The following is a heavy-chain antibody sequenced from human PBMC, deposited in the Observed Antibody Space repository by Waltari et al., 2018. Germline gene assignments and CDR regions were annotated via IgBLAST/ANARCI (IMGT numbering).Heavy chain of an antibody. D-gene: IGHD6-19*01. J-gene: IGHJ4*02. V-gene: IGHV3-7*01. CDR2: IKQDGSEK. CDR1: GFTFSSYW. Sequence: EVQLVESGGGLVQPGGSLRLSCAASGFTFSSYWMSWVRQAPGKGLDGVANIKQDGSEKYDVDSVKGRFTISRDNAKNSRYLQMNSLRAEDTAVYYCARVKWLPYYFDYWGQGTLVTVSS. CDR3: ARVKWLPYYFDY.